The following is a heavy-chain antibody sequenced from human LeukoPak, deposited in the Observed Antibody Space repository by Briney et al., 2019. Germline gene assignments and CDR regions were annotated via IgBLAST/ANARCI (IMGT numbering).Heavy chain of an antibody. CDR2: IWYDGSNK. CDR3: AKDFGIVVVPAAPRGYFDY. D-gene: IGHD2-2*01. CDR1: GFTFSSYG. V-gene: IGHV3-33*06. J-gene: IGHJ4*02. Sequence: GRSLRLSCAASGFTFSSYGMHWVRQAPGKGLEWVAVIWYDGSNKYYADSVKGRFTISRDNSKNTLYLQMNSLRAEDTAVYYCAKDFGIVVVPAAPRGYFDYWGQGTLVTVSS.